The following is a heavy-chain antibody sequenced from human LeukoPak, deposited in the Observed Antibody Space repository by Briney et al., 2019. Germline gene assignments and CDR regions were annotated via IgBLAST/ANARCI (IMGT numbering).Heavy chain of an antibody. D-gene: IGHD1-1*01. CDR1: GGTFSSYA. V-gene: IGHV1-69*05. CDR2: IIPIFGTA. CDR3: ARDPLERQGGYYYYYYMDV. Sequence: ASVKVSCKASGGTFSSYAISWVRQAPGQGLEWMGGIIPIFGTANCAQKFQGRVTITTDESTSTAYMELSSLRSEDTAVYYCARDPLERQGGYYYYYYMDVWGKGTTVTVSS. J-gene: IGHJ6*03.